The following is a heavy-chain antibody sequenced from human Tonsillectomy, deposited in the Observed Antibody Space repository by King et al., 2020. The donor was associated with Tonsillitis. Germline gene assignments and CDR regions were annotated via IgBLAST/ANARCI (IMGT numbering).Heavy chain of an antibody. D-gene: IGHD3-22*01. CDR2: ISSTSTYI. CDR3: ARDFQMVDSSGYPYDALDI. V-gene: IGHV3-21*01. CDR1: GFTFSSYS. Sequence: QLVQSGGGLVKPGGSLRLSCAASGFTFSSYSVNWVRQAPGKGLEWVSSISSTSTYIYYGDSVKGRFTISRDNAKNSLYLQMNSLRAEDTDVYYCARDFQMVDSSGYPYDALDIWGQGTMVTVSS. J-gene: IGHJ3*02.